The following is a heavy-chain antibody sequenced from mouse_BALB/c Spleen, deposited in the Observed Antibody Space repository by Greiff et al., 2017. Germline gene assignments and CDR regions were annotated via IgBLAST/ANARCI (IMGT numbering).Heavy chain of an antibody. D-gene: IGHD1-1*01. J-gene: IGHJ1*01. V-gene: IGHV5-12-1*01. Sequence: EVMLVESGGGLVKPGGSLKLSCAASGFAFSSYDMSWVRQTPEKRLEWVAYISSGGGSTYYPDTVKGRFTISRDNAKNTLYLQMSSPKSEDTAMYYCARREGTTVPDWYFDVWGAGTTVTVSS. CDR2: ISSGGGST. CDR1: GFAFSSYD. CDR3: ARREGTTVPDWYFDV.